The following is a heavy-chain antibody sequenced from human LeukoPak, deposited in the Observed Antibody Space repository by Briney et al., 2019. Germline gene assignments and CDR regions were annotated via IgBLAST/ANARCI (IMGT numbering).Heavy chain of an antibody. Sequence: WGSLRLSCAASGFTFSSYSMNWVRQAPGKGLEWVSSISSSSSYIYYADSLKGRFTMSRDNAENSLYLQMNSLRAEDTAVYYCAVFAPGGHMDVWGKGTTVTVSS. CDR1: GFTFSSYS. CDR2: ISSSSSYI. D-gene: IGHD1-1*01. J-gene: IGHJ6*03. CDR3: AVFAPGGHMDV. V-gene: IGHV3-21*01.